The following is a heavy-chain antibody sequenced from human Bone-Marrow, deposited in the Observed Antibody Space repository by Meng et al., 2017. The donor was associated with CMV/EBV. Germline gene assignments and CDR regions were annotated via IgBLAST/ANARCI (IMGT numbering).Heavy chain of an antibody. Sequence: SETLSLTCTVSGAPVSSNYWSWSRRPPGKGLEYIGSISYTGYIEYNPSLKGRVTISLDTSKNHFSLKLTSVTAADTAMYYCAGPDDMGSSPHDPFDLWGQGTMVTVSS. CDR2: ISYTGYI. V-gene: IGHV4-59*02. CDR1: GAPVSSNY. J-gene: IGHJ3*01. D-gene: IGHD1-1*01. CDR3: AGPDDMGSSPHDPFDL.